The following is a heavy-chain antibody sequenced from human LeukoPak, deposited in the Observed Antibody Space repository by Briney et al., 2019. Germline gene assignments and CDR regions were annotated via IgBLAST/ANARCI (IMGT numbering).Heavy chain of an antibody. Sequence: SETLSLTCTVSGGSISSYYWSWIRQPPGKGLEWIGYIYYSGSTNYNPSLKSRVTISVDTSENQFSLKLSSVTAADTAVYYCARDVVAGYFDYWGQGTLVTVSS. V-gene: IGHV4-59*01. D-gene: IGHD6-19*01. CDR1: GGSISSYY. J-gene: IGHJ4*02. CDR2: IYYSGST. CDR3: ARDVVAGYFDY.